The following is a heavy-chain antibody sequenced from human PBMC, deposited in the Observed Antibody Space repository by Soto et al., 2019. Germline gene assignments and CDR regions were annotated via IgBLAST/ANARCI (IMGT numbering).Heavy chain of an antibody. CDR1: GFTLNDFG. CDR2: ISYDGNTE. J-gene: IGHJ4*02. CDR3: AKDKDAAVTDYFDY. Sequence: GGSLRLSCAASGFTLNDFGMHWVRQAPGKGLEWLAVISYDGNTEDYADSVKGRFTISRDSSKTTLYLQMNSLRAEDTAVYYCAKDKDAAVTDYFDYWGQGTLVTVSS. V-gene: IGHV3-30*18. D-gene: IGHD4-4*01.